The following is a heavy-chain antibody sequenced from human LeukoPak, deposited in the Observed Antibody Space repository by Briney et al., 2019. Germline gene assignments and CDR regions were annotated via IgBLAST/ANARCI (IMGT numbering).Heavy chain of an antibody. Sequence: SETLSLTCTVSGGSISSSSYYWGWIRQPPGKGLEWIGSIYYSGSTYYNPSLKSRVTISVDTSKNQFSLKLSSVTAADTAVYYCARGLRGYSYGRRNWFAPWGQGTLVTVSS. CDR3: ARGLRGYSYGRRNWFAP. D-gene: IGHD5-18*01. CDR1: GGSISSSSYY. CDR2: IYYSGST. V-gene: IGHV4-39*01. J-gene: IGHJ5*02.